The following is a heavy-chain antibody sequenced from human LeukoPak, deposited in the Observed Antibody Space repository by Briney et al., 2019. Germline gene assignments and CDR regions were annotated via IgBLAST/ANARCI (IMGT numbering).Heavy chain of an antibody. CDR3: ARLPYSSSSDY. J-gene: IGHJ4*02. CDR1: GYSISSGYY. CDR2: IYHSGST. Sequence: PSETLSLTCAVSGYSISSGYYWGWIRQPPGKGLEWIGSIYHSGSTYYNPSLKSRVTISVDTSKNQFSLELSSVTAADTAVYYCARLPYSSSSDYWGQGTLVTVSS. V-gene: IGHV4-38-2*01. D-gene: IGHD6-6*01.